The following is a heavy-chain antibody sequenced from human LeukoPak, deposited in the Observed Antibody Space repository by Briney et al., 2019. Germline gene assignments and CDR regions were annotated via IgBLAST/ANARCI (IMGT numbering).Heavy chain of an antibody. CDR1: GGSISSYY. V-gene: IGHV4-4*07. CDR2: IYTSGST. J-gene: IGHJ5*02. CDR3: VRGLSSSSFWFDP. D-gene: IGHD6-13*01. Sequence: SETLSLTCTVSGGSISSYYWSWIRQPAGKGLEWMGRIYTSGSTNYNPSLKSRVTMSVDTSKNQFSLKLNSVTAADTAVYYCVRGLSSSSFWFDPWGQGTLVTVSS.